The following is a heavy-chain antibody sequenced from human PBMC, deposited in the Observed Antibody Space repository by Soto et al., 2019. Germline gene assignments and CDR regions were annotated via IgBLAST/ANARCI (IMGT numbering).Heavy chain of an antibody. J-gene: IGHJ5*02. CDR2: INYSGST. D-gene: IGHD2-2*01. Sequence: PSETLSLTCTVSGGSVSSGGYYWSWIRQYPGKGLEWIGYINYSGSTYYNPSLKSRITISVDTSKNQFSLKLSSVTAADTAVYYRARDLRYCSSTSCSSWFDPWGQGTLVTVSS. CDR1: GGSVSSGGYY. CDR3: ARDLRYCSSTSCSSWFDP. V-gene: IGHV4-31*03.